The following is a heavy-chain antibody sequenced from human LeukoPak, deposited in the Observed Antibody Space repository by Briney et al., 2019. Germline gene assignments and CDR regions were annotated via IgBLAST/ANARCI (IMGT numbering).Heavy chain of an antibody. D-gene: IGHD2-15*01. J-gene: IGHJ4*02. CDR3: ARIHRYCSGGACYVLDN. Sequence: SETLSLTCVVSGGSVSGYYWGWIRQPPGRGLEWIGYVYYSVSTNYNPSFKSRITISGDTSRNQFSLQLSSVTDADKAVYYCARIHRYCSGGACYVLDNWGQGTLVAVSS. CDR1: GGSVSGYY. CDR2: VYYSVST. V-gene: IGHV4-59*02.